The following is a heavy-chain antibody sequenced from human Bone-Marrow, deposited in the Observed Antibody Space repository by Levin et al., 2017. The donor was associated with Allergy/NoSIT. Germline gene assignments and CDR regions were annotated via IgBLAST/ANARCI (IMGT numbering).Heavy chain of an antibody. CDR3: ARSGGGLRLWDFDY. V-gene: IGHV1-46*01. CDR2: INPSGGST. J-gene: IGHJ4*02. CDR1: GYTFTSYY. Sequence: GESLKISCKASGYTFTSYYMHWVRQAPGQGLEWMGIINPSGGSTSYAQKFQGRVTMTRDTSTSTVYMELSSLRSEDTAVYYCARSGGGLRLWDFDYWGQGTLVTVSS. D-gene: IGHD5-12*01.